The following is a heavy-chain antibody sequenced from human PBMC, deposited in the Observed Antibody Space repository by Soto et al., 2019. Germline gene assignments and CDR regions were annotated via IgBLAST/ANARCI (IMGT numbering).Heavy chain of an antibody. J-gene: IGHJ4*02. CDR1: GFTFSSYS. D-gene: IGHD1-1*01. V-gene: IGHV3-21*01. CDR2: ISSSSSYI. Sequence: GGSLRLSCAASGFTFSSYSMNWVRQAPGKGLEWVSSISSSSSYIYYADSVEGRFTISRDNAKNSLYLQMNSLRAEDTAVYYCATWNWYGGTPTDYWGQGTLVTVSS. CDR3: ATWNWYGGTPTDY.